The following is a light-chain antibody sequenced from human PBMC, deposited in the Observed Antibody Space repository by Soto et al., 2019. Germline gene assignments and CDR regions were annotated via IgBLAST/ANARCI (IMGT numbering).Light chain of an antibody. CDR2: AAS. V-gene: IGKV1-17*01. J-gene: IGKJ3*01. CDR3: LQHHSYPFIFT. Sequence: DIQMTQAPSSLSASVGDRVTITCRASHGMRNDLGWYQQKPGRAPKRLIYAASSLQSGVPSRFSGSGSGTEVNLAISSLQPEDLGTYYCLQHHSYPFIFTVGPGNKVDIK. CDR1: HGMRND.